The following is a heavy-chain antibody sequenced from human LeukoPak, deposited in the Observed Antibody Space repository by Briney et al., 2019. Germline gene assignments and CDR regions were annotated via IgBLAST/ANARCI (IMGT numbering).Heavy chain of an antibody. Sequence: SETLSLTCTVSGDSISSSPYYWGWIRQPPGKGLEWIGSIYYSGSTYYNPSLKSRVTISVDTSKNQFSLKLSSVTAADTAVYYCARIVGASDYWGQGTLVTVSS. CDR2: IYYSGST. CDR3: ARIVGASDY. D-gene: IGHD1-26*01. J-gene: IGHJ4*02. V-gene: IGHV4-39*01. CDR1: GDSISSSPYY.